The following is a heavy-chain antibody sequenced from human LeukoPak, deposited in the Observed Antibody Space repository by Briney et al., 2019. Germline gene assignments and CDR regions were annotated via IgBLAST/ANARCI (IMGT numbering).Heavy chain of an antibody. CDR3: ARDQDSYGEPPTYFDY. CDR1: GGSISSYY. D-gene: IGHD5-18*01. Sequence: SETLSLTCTVSGGSISSYYWSWIRQPAGKGLEWIGRIYTSGSTNYNPSLKSRVTMSVDTSKNQFSLKLSSVTAADTAVYYCARDQDSYGEPPTYFDYWGQGTLVTVSS. CDR2: IYTSGST. V-gene: IGHV4-4*07. J-gene: IGHJ4*02.